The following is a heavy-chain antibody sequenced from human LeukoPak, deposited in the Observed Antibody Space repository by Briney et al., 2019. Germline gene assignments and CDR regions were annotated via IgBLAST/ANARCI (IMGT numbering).Heavy chain of an antibody. Sequence: GGSLRLSCAASGFTFSSYSMNWVRQAPGKGLEWASSISSSSSYIYYADSVKGRFTISRDNAKNSLYLQMNSLRAEDTAVYYCAREGTYYYDSSGMGYNWFDPWGQGTLVTVSS. D-gene: IGHD3-22*01. V-gene: IGHV3-21*01. CDR3: AREGTYYYDSSGMGYNWFDP. CDR1: GFTFSSYS. CDR2: ISSSSSYI. J-gene: IGHJ5*02.